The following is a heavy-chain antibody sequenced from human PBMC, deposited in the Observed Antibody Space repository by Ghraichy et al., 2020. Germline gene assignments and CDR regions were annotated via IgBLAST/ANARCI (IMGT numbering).Heavy chain of an antibody. V-gene: IGHV3-74*01. J-gene: IGHJ4*02. D-gene: IGHD1-26*01. Sequence: GGSLRLSCAASGFTFSSYWMHWVRQAPGKGLVWVSRIDSDGSNTNYADSVKGRFTISRDNAKNTLFLQMNSLRAEDTAVYYCATGRGSYFDYWGQGTLVTVSS. CDR2: IDSDGSNT. CDR1: GFTFSSYW. CDR3: ATGRGSYFDY.